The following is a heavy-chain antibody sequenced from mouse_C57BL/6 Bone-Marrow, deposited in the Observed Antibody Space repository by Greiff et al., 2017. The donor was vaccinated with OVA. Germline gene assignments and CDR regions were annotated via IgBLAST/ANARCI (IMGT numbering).Heavy chain of an antibody. J-gene: IGHJ2*01. Sequence: QVQLKESGPELVKPGASVKISCKASGYTFTDYYINWVKQRPGQGLEWIGWIYPGSGNTKYNEKFKGKATLTADKSSSTAYMELRSLTSEDSAVYFCARRPYDYDVYYFDYWGQGTTLTVSS. CDR2: IYPGSGNT. CDR3: ARRPYDYDVYYFDY. D-gene: IGHD2-4*01. CDR1: GYTFTDYY. V-gene: IGHV1-84*01.